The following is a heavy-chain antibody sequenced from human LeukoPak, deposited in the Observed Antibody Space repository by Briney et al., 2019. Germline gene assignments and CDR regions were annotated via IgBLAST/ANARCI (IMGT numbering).Heavy chain of an antibody. CDR2: IIPIFGTA. CDR3: ARDLATMGRGVIRADAFDI. D-gene: IGHD3-10*01. J-gene: IGHJ3*02. Sequence: SVKVSCKASGYTFTGYYMHWVRQAPGQGLEWMGGIIPIFGTANYAQKFQGRVTITADKSTSTAYMELSSLRSEDTAVYYCARDLATMGRGVIRADAFDIWGQGTMVTVSS. CDR1: GYTFTGYY. V-gene: IGHV1-69*06.